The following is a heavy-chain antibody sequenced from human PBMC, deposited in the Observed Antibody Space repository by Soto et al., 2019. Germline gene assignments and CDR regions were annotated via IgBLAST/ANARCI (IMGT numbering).Heavy chain of an antibody. V-gene: IGHV1-18*01. CDR2: ISAHNGNT. CDR3: ARGRYGDY. J-gene: IGHJ4*02. CDR1: GYGFTTYG. D-gene: IGHD1-1*01. Sequence: QVHLVQSGAEVKKPGASVKVSCKGSGYGFTTYGITWVRQAPGQGLEWMAWISAHNGNTNYAQKLQGRVTVTRDTSTSTAYMELRSLRSDDTAVYYCARGRYGDYWGQGDLVTVSS.